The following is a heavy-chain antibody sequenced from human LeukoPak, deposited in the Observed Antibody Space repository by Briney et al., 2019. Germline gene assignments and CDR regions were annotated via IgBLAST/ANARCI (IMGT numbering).Heavy chain of an antibody. Sequence: ASVKVSCKASGYTFTSYGISWVRQAPGQGLEWMGWISAYNGNTNYAQKLQGRVTMTTDTSTSTAYMELRSLRSDDTAVYYCAGDHRREWLRSPGYWGQGTLVTVSS. V-gene: IGHV1-18*01. CDR3: AGDHRREWLRSPGY. J-gene: IGHJ4*02. CDR2: ISAYNGNT. CDR1: GYTFTSYG. D-gene: IGHD5-12*01.